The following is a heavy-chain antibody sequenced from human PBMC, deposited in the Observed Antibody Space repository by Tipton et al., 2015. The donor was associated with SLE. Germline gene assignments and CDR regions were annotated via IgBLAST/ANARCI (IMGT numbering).Heavy chain of an antibody. CDR1: GYTFTSYG. CDR3: ARSLPGYYDFWSGYFGARYGMDV. V-gene: IGHV1-18*01. Sequence: QLVQSGAEVKKPGASVKVSCKASGYTFTSYGISWVRQAPGQGLEWMGWISAYNGNTNYAQKLQGRVTMTTDTSTSTAYMELRSLGSDDTAVYYCARSLPGYYDFWSGYFGARYGMDVWGQGTTVTVSS. CDR2: ISAYNGNT. D-gene: IGHD3-3*01. J-gene: IGHJ6*02.